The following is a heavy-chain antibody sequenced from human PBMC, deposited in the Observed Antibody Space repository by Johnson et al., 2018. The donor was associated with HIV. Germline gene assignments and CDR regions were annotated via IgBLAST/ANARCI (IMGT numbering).Heavy chain of an antibody. V-gene: IGHV3-66*01. CDR3: AKDKFMFLENPVDAFDV. D-gene: IGHD3-3*01. Sequence: VQLVESGGGMVQPGGSLRLSCAASGFTVSSNYMSWVRQAPGKGLEWVSIIYSGGSTYYADSVQGRFTISSDNSKNSLYLQMNSLRAEDTAVYYCAKDKFMFLENPVDAFDVWGQGTMVTVSS. CDR2: IYSGGST. CDR1: GFTVSSNY. J-gene: IGHJ3*01.